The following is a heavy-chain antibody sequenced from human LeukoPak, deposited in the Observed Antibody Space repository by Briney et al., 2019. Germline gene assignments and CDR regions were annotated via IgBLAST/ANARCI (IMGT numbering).Heavy chain of an antibody. D-gene: IGHD4-23*01. CDR3: ARGVDYGGNLYAFDI. CDR2: IYYTGST. CDR1: GGSITSYY. J-gene: IGHJ3*02. Sequence: SETLSLTCTVSGGSITSYYWTWIRQPPGKGLEWIGYIYYTGSTNYNPSLKSRVTISVDTSKNQFSLDLSSVTAADTAVYYCARGVDYGGNLYAFDIWGQGTMVTVSS. V-gene: IGHV4-59*08.